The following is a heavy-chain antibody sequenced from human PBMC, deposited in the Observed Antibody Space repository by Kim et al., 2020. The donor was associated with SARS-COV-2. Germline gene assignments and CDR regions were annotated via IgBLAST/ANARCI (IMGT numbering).Heavy chain of an antibody. CDR3: ARHPEAHEYSSGWYEELNPRNYYFDY. Sequence: SETLSLTCTVSGGSISSSSYYWGWIRQPPGKGLEWIGSIYYSGSTYYNPSLKSRVTISVDTSKNQFSLKLSSVTAADTAVYYCARHPEAHEYSSGWYEELNPRNYYFDYWGQGTLVTVSS. CDR2: IYYSGST. CDR1: GGSISSSSYY. D-gene: IGHD6-19*01. V-gene: IGHV4-39*01. J-gene: IGHJ4*02.